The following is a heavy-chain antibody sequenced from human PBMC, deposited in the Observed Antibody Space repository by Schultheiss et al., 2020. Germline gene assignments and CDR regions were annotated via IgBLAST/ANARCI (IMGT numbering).Heavy chain of an antibody. Sequence: SGPTLVKPTQTLTLTCTFSGFSLTSRPVGVGWIRQPPGKALEGLGFIYWDDDKRYSPSLKSRLTITKDTSKNQVVLTMTNMDPVDTATYYCAHSPPTGYRVGRFDPWGQGTLVTSPQ. J-gene: IGHJ5*02. CDR2: IYWDDDK. D-gene: IGHD5-12*01. V-gene: IGHV2-5*02. CDR3: AHSPPTGYRVGRFDP. CDR1: GFSLTSRPVG.